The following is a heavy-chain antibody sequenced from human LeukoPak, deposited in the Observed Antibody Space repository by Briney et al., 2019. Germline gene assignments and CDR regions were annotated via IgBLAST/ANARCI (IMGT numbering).Heavy chain of an antibody. CDR1: GGTFSSYA. V-gene: IGHV1-69*04. Sequence: SVKVSCKASGGTFSSYAISWVRQAPGQGLEWMGRIIPILGIANYAQKFQGRVTITADKSTSTAYMELSSLRSEDTAVYYCAREAPGLWFGGSDAFDIWGQGTMVTVSS. J-gene: IGHJ3*02. D-gene: IGHD3-10*01. CDR3: AREAPGLWFGGSDAFDI. CDR2: IIPILGIA.